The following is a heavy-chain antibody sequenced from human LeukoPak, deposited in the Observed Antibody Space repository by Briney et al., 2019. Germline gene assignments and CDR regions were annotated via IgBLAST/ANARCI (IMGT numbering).Heavy chain of an antibody. CDR3: AKDDDFWSGFYYSRPQGLFDL. V-gene: IGHV3-23*01. CDR2: ISGSGGST. D-gene: IGHD3-3*01. CDR1: GFTFSSYA. Sequence: GGSLRLSCAASGFTFSSYAMSWVRQAPGKGLEWVSAISGSGGSTYYADSVKGRFTISRDNSKNTLYLQMNSRRAEDTAVYYCAKDDDFWSGFYYSRPQGLFDLWGQGTLVTVSS. J-gene: IGHJ5*02.